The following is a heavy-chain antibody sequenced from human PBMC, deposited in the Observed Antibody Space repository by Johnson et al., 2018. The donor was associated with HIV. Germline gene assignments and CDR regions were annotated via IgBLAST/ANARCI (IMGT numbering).Heavy chain of an antibody. D-gene: IGHD3-22*01. Sequence: VQLMESGGGVVQPGGSLRLSCAASGFTFSSYGMHWVRQAPGKGLEWVAFIRYDGSNKYYADSVKGRFTISRDNSKNTLYLQMNSLRAEDTAVYYCARVTTMIVVVFAFDIWGQGTMVTVSS. CDR2: IRYDGSNK. CDR1: GFTFSSYG. CDR3: ARVTTMIVVVFAFDI. V-gene: IGHV3-30*02. J-gene: IGHJ3*02.